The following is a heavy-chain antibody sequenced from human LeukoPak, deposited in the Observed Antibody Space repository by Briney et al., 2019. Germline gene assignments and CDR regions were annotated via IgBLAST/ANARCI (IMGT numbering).Heavy chain of an antibody. Sequence: SETLSLTCTVSGGSISSYYWSWIRQPPGKGLEWIGYIYYSGSTNYNPSLKSRVTISVDTSKNQFSLKLSSVTAADTAAYYCARLYYYDSSGSRYYFDYWGQGTLVTVSS. V-gene: IGHV4-59*08. CDR1: GGSISSYY. D-gene: IGHD3-22*01. J-gene: IGHJ4*02. CDR2: IYYSGST. CDR3: ARLYYYDSSGSRYYFDY.